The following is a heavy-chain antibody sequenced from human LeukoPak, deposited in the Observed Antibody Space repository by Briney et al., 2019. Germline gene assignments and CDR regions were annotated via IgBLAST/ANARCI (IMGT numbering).Heavy chain of an antibody. CDR3: VRGGWSFDP. CDR1: GFTFSSYG. Sequence: PGGSLRLSCAASGFTFSSYGIHWVRQAPGKGLEWVAVISYDGSNKYYADSVKGRFTISRDNSKNTLYLHMNSLRAEDTAVYYCVRGGWSFDPWGQGTLVTVSS. CDR2: ISYDGSNK. J-gene: IGHJ5*02. V-gene: IGHV3-30*03.